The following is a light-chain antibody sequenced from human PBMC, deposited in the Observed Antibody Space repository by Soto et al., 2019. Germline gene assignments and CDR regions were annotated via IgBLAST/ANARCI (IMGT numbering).Light chain of an antibody. V-gene: IGKV1-5*03. J-gene: IGKJ1*01. CDR1: QSASTW. CDR2: GVS. CDR3: QQYNSYPRT. Sequence: DIQLTQSPSTLSASVGDRVTITCRASQSASTWLAWYQQKPGRAPKLLISGVSNLESGVPSRFSGAGSGSEFTLTISSLQPDDFETYYCQQYNSYPRTFGQGTKVDIK.